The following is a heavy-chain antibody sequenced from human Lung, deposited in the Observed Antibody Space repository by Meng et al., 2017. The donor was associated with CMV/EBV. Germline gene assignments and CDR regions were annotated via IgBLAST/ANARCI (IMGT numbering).Heavy chain of an antibody. V-gene: IGHV4-34*01. CDR1: GGSFSGYY. D-gene: IGHD3-22*01. Sequence: SETLSLXXAVYGGSFSGYYWSWIRQPPGKGLEWMGEINHSGSTNYNPSLKSRVTISADTSKNQFPLNLSYVTAADTAVYYCARDYYDSSGYINWGQGTLVTVSS. CDR2: INHSGST. J-gene: IGHJ4*02. CDR3: ARDYYDSSGYIN.